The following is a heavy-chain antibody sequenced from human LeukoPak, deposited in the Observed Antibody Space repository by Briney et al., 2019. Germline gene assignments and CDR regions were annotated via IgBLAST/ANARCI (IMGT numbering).Heavy chain of an antibody. CDR2: IRGSGGGT. V-gene: IGHV3-23*01. CDR3: ARDPNGDYIGAFDM. Sequence: VGSLRLSCAASGFIFSHYALMWLRQSPGKGLQWVSAIRGSGGGTFYADSVKGRFTISRDNSKNTLYLQMNGLRAEDTAVYYCARDPNGDYIGAFDMWGRGTLVTVSS. J-gene: IGHJ3*02. CDR1: GFIFSHYA. D-gene: IGHD4-17*01.